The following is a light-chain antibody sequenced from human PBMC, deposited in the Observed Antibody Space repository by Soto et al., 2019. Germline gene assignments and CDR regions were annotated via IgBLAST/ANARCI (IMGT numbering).Light chain of an antibody. CDR2: DAS. V-gene: IGKV3-11*01. J-gene: IGKJ5*01. Sequence: EIVLTQSPATLSLSPGERATLSCRASQSVSSYLAWYQQKPGQAPRLLIYDASNRATGIPARFSGSGSGTDFPRTISSLEPEDFAVYYCQQRSNWPPGGGITFSQGTRLEIK. CDR1: QSVSSY. CDR3: QQRSNWPPGGGIT.